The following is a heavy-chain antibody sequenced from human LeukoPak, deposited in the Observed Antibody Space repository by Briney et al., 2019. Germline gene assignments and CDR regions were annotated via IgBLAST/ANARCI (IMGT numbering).Heavy chain of an antibody. CDR2: ISSSGSTI. CDR3: ASRRYYYDSSGYAFDI. Sequence: GGSLRLSCAASGFTFSSYEMNWVRQAPGKGLEWVSYISSSGSTIYYADSVKGRFTISRDNAKNSLYLQMNSLRAEDTAVYYCASRRYYYDSSGYAFDIWGRGTMVTVSS. V-gene: IGHV3-48*03. CDR1: GFTFSSYE. D-gene: IGHD3-22*01. J-gene: IGHJ3*02.